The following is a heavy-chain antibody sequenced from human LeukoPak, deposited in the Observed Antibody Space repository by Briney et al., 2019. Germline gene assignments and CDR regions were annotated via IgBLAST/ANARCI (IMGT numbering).Heavy chain of an antibody. CDR2: ISFDGTIK. CDR3: ARHGGTRVTLVEVYYFDY. CDR1: GFTFSSYG. Sequence: PGGSLRLSCAASGFTFSSYGIHWVRQAPGKGLEWVTVISFDGTIKYYTDSVKGRFTSSRDNSKNTLYLQMNSLRVEDTAVYYCARHGGTRVTLVEVYYFDYWGQGTLVTVSS. J-gene: IGHJ4*02. V-gene: IGHV3-30*03. D-gene: IGHD1-26*01.